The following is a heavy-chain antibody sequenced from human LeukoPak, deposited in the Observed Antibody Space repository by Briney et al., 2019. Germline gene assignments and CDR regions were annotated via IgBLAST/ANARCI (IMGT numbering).Heavy chain of an antibody. Sequence: SETLSLTCTVSGGSISTYYWSWLRQPAGKGLEWIGRIYTSGNTNYNPSLKSRLTMSVDPSKNQFSLRLNSVTAADTAMYYCARAGGYSSVIIDYWGQGTLVTVSS. CDR1: GGSISTYY. CDR2: IYTSGNT. J-gene: IGHJ4*02. CDR3: ARAGGYSSVIIDY. V-gene: IGHV4-4*07. D-gene: IGHD5-18*01.